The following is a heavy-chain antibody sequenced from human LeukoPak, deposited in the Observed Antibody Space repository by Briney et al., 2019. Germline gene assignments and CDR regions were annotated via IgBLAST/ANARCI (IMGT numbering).Heavy chain of an antibody. J-gene: IGHJ4*02. CDR3: IGTCSGWSFDY. V-gene: IGHV4-38-2*01. D-gene: IGHD6-19*01. CDR2: IYHSGST. Sequence: SETLSLTCAVSGYSISSGYYWGWIRQPPGKGLEWIGSIYHSGSTYYNPSLKSRVTISVDTSKNQFSLKLSSVTAADTAVYYCIGTCSGWSFDYWGQGTLVTVSS. CDR1: GYSISSGYY.